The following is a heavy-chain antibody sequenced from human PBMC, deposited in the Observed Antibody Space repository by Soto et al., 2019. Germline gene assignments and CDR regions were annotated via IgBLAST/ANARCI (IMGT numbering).Heavy chain of an antibody. V-gene: IGHV1-18*01. J-gene: IGHJ4*02. Sequence: ASLKVSCKPSGYTFSDYGSSWVRQAPGQGLEWMGWISVYNGHASYAQKLQGRITMTTDTSTGTAYMELRSLTSDDTAVYYCARYNYYGSGSYYDVSDYWGQGTLVTVSS. CDR2: ISVYNGHA. CDR1: GYTFSDYG. CDR3: ARYNYYGSGSYYDVSDY. D-gene: IGHD3-10*01.